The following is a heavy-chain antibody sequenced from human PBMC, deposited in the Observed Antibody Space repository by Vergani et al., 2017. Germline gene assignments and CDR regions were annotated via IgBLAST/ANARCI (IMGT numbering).Heavy chain of an antibody. J-gene: IGHJ4*02. CDR2: INPSGCHT. CDR1: GYTFSNYY. V-gene: IGHV1-46*03. CDR3: ARGDYGILTGYRY. Sequence: QVQVVQSGAEVKKSGASVKVSCKTSGYTFSNYYMHWVRQAPGQGLEWMGIINPSGCHTNYAQKFQGRVTMTRNTSTSTVDMELSSLRSEDTAIYYCARGDYGILTGYRYWGQGTLVTVSA. D-gene: IGHD3-9*01.